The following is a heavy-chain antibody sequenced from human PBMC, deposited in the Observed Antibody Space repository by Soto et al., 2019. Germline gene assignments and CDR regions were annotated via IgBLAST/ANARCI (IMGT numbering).Heavy chain of an antibody. CDR3: ARAPYYDYIWGRRYGMDV. CDR2: INHSGKT. Sequence: PSETLSLTCAVDGGSFSCHSWSWVRQPPGKGLEWIGEINHSGKTNYNPSLMSRVTISVDTSKNQISLNLGSVTAADTAVYYCARAPYYDYIWGRRYGMDVWGQGTTVTVSS. J-gene: IGHJ6*02. CDR1: GGSFSCHS. V-gene: IGHV4-34*01. D-gene: IGHD3-16*01.